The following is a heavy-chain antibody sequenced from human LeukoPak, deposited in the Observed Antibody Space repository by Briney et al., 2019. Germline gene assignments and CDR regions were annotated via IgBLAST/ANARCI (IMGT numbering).Heavy chain of an antibody. CDR2: INPNSGGT. D-gene: IGHD4-23*01. CDR3: ARRKGDYGGNPIDY. V-gene: IGHV1-2*02. CDR1: GYTFTCYY. Sequence: ASVKVSCKASGYTFTCYYMHWVRQAPGQGLEWMGLINPNSGGTNYAQKFQGRVTMTMDTSISTAYMELSRLRSDGTAVYYCARRKGDYGGNPIDYWGQGTLVTVSS. J-gene: IGHJ4*02.